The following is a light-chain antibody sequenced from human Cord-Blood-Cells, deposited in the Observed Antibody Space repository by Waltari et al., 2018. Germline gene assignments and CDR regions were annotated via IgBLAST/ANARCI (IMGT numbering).Light chain of an antibody. Sequence: DILLTQYPGTLSLSPGERATLSCRASQSVSSSYLAWYQQKPGQAPRLLIYGASSRATGIPDRFSGSGSGTDFTLTISRLEPEDFAVYYCQQYGSSAWTFGQGTKVEIK. J-gene: IGKJ1*01. CDR2: GAS. V-gene: IGKV3-20*01. CDR1: QSVSSSY. CDR3: QQYGSSAWT.